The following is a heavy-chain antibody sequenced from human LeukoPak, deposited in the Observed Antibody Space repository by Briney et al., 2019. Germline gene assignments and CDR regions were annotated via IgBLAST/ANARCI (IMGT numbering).Heavy chain of an antibody. CDR1: GFTFSTYW. CDR2: IKQDGSAK. D-gene: IGHD3-22*01. Sequence: GGSLRLSCAASGFTFSTYWMTWVRQAPGKGLEWVANIKQDGSAKYYVDSLRGRFSISRDDVKNSLFLQMNSLSAEDTAVYYCARCPYDSTGYYSVPSHLDYWGQGTLVTVSS. V-gene: IGHV3-7*01. J-gene: IGHJ4*02. CDR3: ARCPYDSTGYYSVPSHLDY.